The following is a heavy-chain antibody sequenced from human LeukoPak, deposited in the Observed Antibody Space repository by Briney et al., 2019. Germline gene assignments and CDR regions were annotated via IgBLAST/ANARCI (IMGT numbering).Heavy chain of an antibody. V-gene: IGHV3-20*04. CDR3: AREKPFYDSSGYYYPIAFDY. CDR2: INWNGGST. Sequence: GGSLRLSCAASGFTFDDYGMSWVRQAPGKGLEWVSGINWNGGSTGYADSVKGRLTIARDNAKNSLCLQMNSLRAEDTALYYCAREKPFYDSSGYYYPIAFDYWGQGTLVTVSS. J-gene: IGHJ4*02. CDR1: GFTFDDYG. D-gene: IGHD3-22*01.